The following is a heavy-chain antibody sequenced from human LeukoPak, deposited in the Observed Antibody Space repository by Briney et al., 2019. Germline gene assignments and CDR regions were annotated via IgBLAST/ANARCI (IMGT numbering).Heavy chain of an antibody. Sequence: PSETLSLTCTVSGGSISSYYWSWIRQPPGKGLEWIGYIYYSGSTNYNPSLKSRVIISVDTSKNQFSLKLSSVTAADTAVYYCARGVWGVVTAPYDYWGQGTLVTVSS. J-gene: IGHJ4*02. CDR1: GGSISSYY. CDR2: IYYSGST. CDR3: ARGVWGVVTAPYDY. V-gene: IGHV4-59*01. D-gene: IGHD2-21*02.